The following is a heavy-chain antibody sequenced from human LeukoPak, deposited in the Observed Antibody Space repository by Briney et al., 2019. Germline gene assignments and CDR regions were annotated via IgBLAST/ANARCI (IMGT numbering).Heavy chain of an antibody. CDR2: IYDSEST. Sequence: TASETLFLTGTSSGGYISSHYWSWVRQPPGKGLEWIGNIYDSESTHYKSSLKSRVTISVDTSKDQFSLRLRSVTAADTAVYYCARVLQNYYYLDVWGKGTTVTVSS. V-gene: IGHV4-59*11. J-gene: IGHJ6*03. CDR1: GGYISSHY. CDR3: ARVLQNYYYLDV. D-gene: IGHD3-3*01.